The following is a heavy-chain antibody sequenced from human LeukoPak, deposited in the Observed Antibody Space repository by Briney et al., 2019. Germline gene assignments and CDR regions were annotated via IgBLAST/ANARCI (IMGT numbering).Heavy chain of an antibody. CDR1: GFTFSNDG. Sequence: PGGSLRLSCAGAGFTFSNDGMSWVRQAPGKGLEWVSVISRSGTETYHADSVRGRFTISRDNAKNTLYLQMNSLRAEDTAVYYCAKKSPDSSGNPAYDWGQGTLVTVSS. J-gene: IGHJ4*02. V-gene: IGHV3-23*01. CDR2: ISRSGTET. D-gene: IGHD4-23*01. CDR3: AKKSPDSSGNPAYD.